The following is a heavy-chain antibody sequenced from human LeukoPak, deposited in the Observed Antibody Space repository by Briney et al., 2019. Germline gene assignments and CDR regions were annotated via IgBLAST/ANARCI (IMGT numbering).Heavy chain of an antibody. J-gene: IGHJ4*02. CDR2: ISDNGGYT. D-gene: IGHD2-15*01. CDR1: GFTFSSSA. V-gene: IGHV3-23*01. CDR3: AKQLGYCSDGSCYFPY. Sequence: GGSLRLSCAASGFTFSSSAMSWVRQAPGKGLEWASAISDNGGYTYYADSVQGRFTISRDNSKSTLCLQMNSLRAEDTAVYHCAKQLGYCSDGSCYFPYWGQGTLVTVSS.